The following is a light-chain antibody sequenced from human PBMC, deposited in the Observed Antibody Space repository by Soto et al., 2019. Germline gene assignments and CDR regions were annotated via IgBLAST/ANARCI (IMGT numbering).Light chain of an antibody. CDR3: QQYNSYPLT. J-gene: IGKJ4*01. Sequence: DLQMTQSPSSLSASEGDRVTITCRASQEIGSWLAWYQQKTGKAPTSVIYDTSSLQIEVPSRFSGSGSGTDFTLTISSLQPEDSAIYYCQQYNSYPLTFGGGTKVEI. CDR2: DTS. V-gene: IGKV1D-16*01. CDR1: QEIGSW.